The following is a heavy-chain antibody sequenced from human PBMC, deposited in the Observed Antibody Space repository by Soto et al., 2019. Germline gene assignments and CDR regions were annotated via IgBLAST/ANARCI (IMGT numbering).Heavy chain of an antibody. CDR2: IKQDGSEK. CDR3: ARPLWSDDYNWGYFDL. J-gene: IGHJ2*01. D-gene: IGHD4-4*01. V-gene: IGHV3-7*01. CDR1: GFTFSTYW. Sequence: GGSLRLSCAASGFTFSTYWMSWVRQAPGKGLELVANIKQDGSEKSYVDSVKGRFTISRDNAKNSLYLQMNSLRTEDTAVYYCARPLWSDDYNWGYFDLWGRGTLVTVSS.